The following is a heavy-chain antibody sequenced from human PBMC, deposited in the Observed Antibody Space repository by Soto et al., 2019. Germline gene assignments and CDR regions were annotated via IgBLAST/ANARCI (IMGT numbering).Heavy chain of an antibody. D-gene: IGHD5-12*01. CDR3: ASGREDIVATIAAAAAGTYFDY. CDR2: INHSGST. Sequence: PSETLSLTCAVYGGSFSGYYWSWIRQPPGKGLEWIGEINHSGSTNYNPSLKSRVTISVDTSKNQFSLKLSSETAADTAVYYCASGREDIVATIAAAAAGTYFDYWGQGTLVTVSS. CDR1: GGSFSGYY. J-gene: IGHJ4*02. V-gene: IGHV4-34*01.